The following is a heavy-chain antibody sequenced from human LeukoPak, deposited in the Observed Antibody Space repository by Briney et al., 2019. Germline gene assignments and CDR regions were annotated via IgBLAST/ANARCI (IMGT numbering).Heavy chain of an antibody. CDR2: ISAYNGNT. CDR1: GYTFTSYG. J-gene: IGHJ4*02. Sequence: ASVKVSCKASGYTFTSYGISWVRQAPGQGLEWMGWISAYNGNTNYAQKLQGRVTMTTDTSTSTAYMELRSLRSDDTAVYYCARGLGYCSSTSCRPPFDYWGQGTLVTLSS. V-gene: IGHV1-18*01. CDR3: ARGLGYCSSTSCRPPFDY. D-gene: IGHD2-2*01.